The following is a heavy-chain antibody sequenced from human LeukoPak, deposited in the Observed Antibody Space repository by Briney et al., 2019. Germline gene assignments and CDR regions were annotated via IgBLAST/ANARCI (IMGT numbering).Heavy chain of an antibody. J-gene: IGHJ4*02. CDR1: GYTFSSHG. D-gene: IGHD3-22*01. CDR2: IRGGGGSA. CDR3: RFYTSGSDY. V-gene: IGHV3-23*01. Sequence: PGGSLRLSCAASGYTFSSHGLTWVRQAPGKGPEWVSAIRGGGGSAFYADSVKGRFTISRDNSKYTLFLQMSSLRAEDTAVYYCRFYTSGSDYWGQGTLVTVSS.